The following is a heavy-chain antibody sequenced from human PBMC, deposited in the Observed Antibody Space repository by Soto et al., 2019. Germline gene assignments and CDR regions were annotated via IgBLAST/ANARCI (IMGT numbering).Heavy chain of an antibody. Sequence: QVQLQQWGAGRLKPSETLSLTCAVYGGSFSGYYWSWIRQPPGKGLEWIGEINHSGSTNYNPSLKGRVTMSVDTSKSLFAIKLSSLTAADTAVYYCARVPLYDSTEDGRLDFWFQRALVTVSS. CDR2: INHSGST. CDR1: GGSFSGYY. J-gene: IGHJ4*02. D-gene: IGHD3-16*01. CDR3: ARVPLYDSTEDGRLDF. V-gene: IGHV4-34*01.